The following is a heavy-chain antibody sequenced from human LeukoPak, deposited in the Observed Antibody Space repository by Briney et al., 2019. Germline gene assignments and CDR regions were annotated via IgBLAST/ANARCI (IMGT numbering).Heavy chain of an antibody. CDR2: INHSGST. V-gene: IGHV4-34*01. CDR3: ARGLNSGYVRL. D-gene: IGHD5-12*01. CDR1: GGSFSGYY. J-gene: IGHJ4*02. Sequence: SETLPLTCAVYGGSFSGYYWSWIRQPSGKGLEWIGEINHSGSTNYNPSLKSRVTISVDTSKNQFSLKLSSVTAADTAVYYCARGLNSGYVRLWGQGTLVTVSS.